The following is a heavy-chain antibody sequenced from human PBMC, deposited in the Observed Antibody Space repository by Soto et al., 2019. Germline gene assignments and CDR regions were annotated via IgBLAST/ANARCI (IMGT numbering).Heavy chain of an antibody. V-gene: IGHV4-30-4*01. CDR2: IYYSGDT. J-gene: IGHJ4*02. CDR1: GGSISSGDYY. D-gene: IGHD3-22*01. CDR3: ARVYGSAYYADS. Sequence: SETLSLTCTVSGGSISSGDYYWSWIRQPPGKGLEWIGYIYYSGDTYYSPSLKSRVALSVDTSKNHFSLDLSSVTAADTAVYYCARVYGSAYYADSWGQGTLVTV.